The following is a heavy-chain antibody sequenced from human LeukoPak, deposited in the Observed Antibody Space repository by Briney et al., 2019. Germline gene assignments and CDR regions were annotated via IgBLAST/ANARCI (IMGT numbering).Heavy chain of an antibody. CDR3: ARDRPGGSSLDY. V-gene: IGHV4-30-2*01. Sequence: PSQTLSLTCAVSGGSISSGGYSWSWIRQPPGKGLEWIGYIYHSGSTYYNPSLKSRVTISVDTSKNEFSLKLTSVNAADTAVYYCARDRPGGSSLDYWGQGILVTVSS. CDR1: GGSISSGGYS. J-gene: IGHJ4*02. CDR2: IYHSGST. D-gene: IGHD6-13*01.